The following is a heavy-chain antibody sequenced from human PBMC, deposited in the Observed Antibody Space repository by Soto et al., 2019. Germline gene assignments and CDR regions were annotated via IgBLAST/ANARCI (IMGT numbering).Heavy chain of an antibody. CDR3: AKDTDPGEVLDVSYFDT. CDR2: ISWNSGNI. CDR1: GFVFDDYA. J-gene: IGHJ4*02. V-gene: IGHV3-9*01. Sequence: EVQLVESGGGLVQPGRSLRLSCEASGFVFDDYAMHWVRQPPGKGLEWVSSISWNSGNIGYADSMKGRFTISRDNAKNSLYLQMNSLGTDDTALYYCAKDTDPGEVLDVSYFDTWGRGTLVTVSS. D-gene: IGHD3-10*01.